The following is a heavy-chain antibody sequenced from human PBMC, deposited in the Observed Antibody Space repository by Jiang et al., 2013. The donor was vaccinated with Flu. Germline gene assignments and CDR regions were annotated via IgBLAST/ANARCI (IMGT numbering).Heavy chain of an antibody. D-gene: IGHD3-22*01. CDR2: ISHDGTTK. J-gene: IGHJ3*02. CDR3: ARGRMMVVAWDAFDM. V-gene: IGHV3-30-3*01. Sequence: SYAMHWVRQAPGKGLEWVAVISHDGTTKYYADSVKGRFTISRDNSKNTLYLQMNSLRAEDTTFYYCARGRMMVVAWDAFDMWGQGTMVTVSS. CDR1: SYA.